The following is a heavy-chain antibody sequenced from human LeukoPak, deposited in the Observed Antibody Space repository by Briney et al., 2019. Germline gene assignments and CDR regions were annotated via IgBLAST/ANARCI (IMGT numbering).Heavy chain of an antibody. CDR2: ISSGSSYT. CDR3: AIDRSVYSSRPAPWGY. J-gene: IGHJ4*01. CDR1: GYTLTAYS. Sequence: GGSLRLSCAASGYTLTAYSMNWVRQAPGIGLEWVSFISSGSSYTYYADSVKGRFTISRDNFKNTLYLQMNSLRAEDTAVYYCAIDRSVYSSRPAPWGYWGDGDLVTVSS. D-gene: IGHD6-13*01. V-gene: IGHV3-21*01.